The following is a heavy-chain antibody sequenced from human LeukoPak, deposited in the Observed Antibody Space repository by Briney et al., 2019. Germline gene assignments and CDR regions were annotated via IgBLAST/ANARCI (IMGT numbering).Heavy chain of an antibody. CDR1: GYTFTSYY. V-gene: IGHV1-46*01. D-gene: IGHD2-2*01. Sequence: ASVKVSCKASGYTFTSYYMHWVRQALGQGLEWMGIINPSGGSTSYAQKFQGRVTMTRDTSTSTVYMELSSLRSEDTAVYYCARRYCSSTSCYLADYWGQGTLVTVSS. CDR3: ARRYCSSTSCYLADY. CDR2: INPSGGST. J-gene: IGHJ4*02.